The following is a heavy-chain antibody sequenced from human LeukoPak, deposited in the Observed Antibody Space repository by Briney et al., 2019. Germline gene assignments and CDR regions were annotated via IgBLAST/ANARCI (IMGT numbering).Heavy chain of an antibody. V-gene: IGHV3-23*01. J-gene: IGHJ6*03. CDR2: ISGSGSST. Sequence: GGSLRLSCAASGFTFSNSAMSWFRQAPGKGLEWVSAISGSGSSTCYADSVKGRFTISRDNSKNTLYLQMNSLRAEDTAVYYCARDRSCTGGSCYMDVWGKGTTVTVSS. CDR3: ARDRSCTGGSCYMDV. D-gene: IGHD2-15*01. CDR1: GFTFSNSA.